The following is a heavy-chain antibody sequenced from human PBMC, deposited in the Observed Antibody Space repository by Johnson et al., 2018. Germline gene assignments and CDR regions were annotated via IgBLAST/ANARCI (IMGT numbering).Heavy chain of an antibody. V-gene: IGHV3-49*05. CDR3: TTGRRGAFDI. CDR1: GFTFGDYA. Sequence: EVQLVESGGGLVKPGRSLRLSCTASGFTFGDYAMSWFRQAPGKGLEWVGFIRSKAYGGTRDYAAPVKGRFTISRDESKNTLYLQLNSLKTEDTAVYYCTTGRRGAFDIWGQGTMVTVSS. CDR2: IRSKAYGGTR. D-gene: IGHD1-1*01. J-gene: IGHJ3*02.